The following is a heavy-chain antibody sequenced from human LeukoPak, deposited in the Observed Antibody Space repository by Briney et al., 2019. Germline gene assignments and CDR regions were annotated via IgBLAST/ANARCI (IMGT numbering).Heavy chain of an antibody. CDR2: ISYDGSNK. D-gene: IGHD2-15*01. CDR3: TRGKGDQGWF. CDR1: GFTFSSYA. Sequence: GGSLRLSCAASGFTFSSYAMHWVRQAPGKGLEWVAVISYDGSNKYYADSVKGRFTISRDNSKNTLYLQMNSLKTEDTAVYYCTRGKGDQGWFWGQGTLVTVSS. V-gene: IGHV3-30*04. J-gene: IGHJ4*02.